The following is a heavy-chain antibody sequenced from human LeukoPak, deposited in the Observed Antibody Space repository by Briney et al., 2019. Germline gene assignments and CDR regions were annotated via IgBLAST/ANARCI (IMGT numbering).Heavy chain of an antibody. V-gene: IGHV3-21*01. CDR2: ISSISSYI. J-gene: IGHJ6*03. CDR1: GFTFSSYS. D-gene: IGHD3-3*01. CDR3: VRDPANYDFWSGYYTPYYYYYYMDV. Sequence: GGSLRLSCAASGFTFSSYSMNWVRQAAGKELEWVSSISSISSYIYYADSVKGRFTISRDNAKNSLYLQMNSLRAEDTAVYYCVRDPANYDFWSGYYTPYYYYYYMDVWGKGTTVTVSS.